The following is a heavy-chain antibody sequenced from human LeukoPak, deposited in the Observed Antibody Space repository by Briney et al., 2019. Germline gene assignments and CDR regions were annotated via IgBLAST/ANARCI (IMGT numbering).Heavy chain of an antibody. J-gene: IGHJ4*02. V-gene: IGHV3-23*01. CDR2: ISGSGGST. CDR3: SKGGATPYGSSPFDY. Sequence: PGGSLRLSCAASGXSFSSYAMNWVRQAPGKGLEWVSRISGSGGSTYYADSVKGRFTISRDNSKNTLYLQMNSLRAEDTAVYYCSKGGATPYGSSPFDYWGQGTLVTVSS. CDR1: GXSFSSYA. D-gene: IGHD6-6*01.